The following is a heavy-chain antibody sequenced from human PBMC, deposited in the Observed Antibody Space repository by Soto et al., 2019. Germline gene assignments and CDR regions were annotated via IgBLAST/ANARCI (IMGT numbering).Heavy chain of an antibody. J-gene: IGHJ4*02. CDR3: ARDGSSGYWGVDY. CDR2: MNPNSGNT. CDR1: GYTFTSYD. Sequence: SVKVSCKASGYTFTSYDINWVRQATGQGLEYLGWMNPNSGNTGYVQKFQGRVTMTRDTSISTAYMELSSLRSEDTAVYYCARDGSSGYWGVDYWGQGTLVTVSS. V-gene: IGHV1-8*01. D-gene: IGHD3-22*01.